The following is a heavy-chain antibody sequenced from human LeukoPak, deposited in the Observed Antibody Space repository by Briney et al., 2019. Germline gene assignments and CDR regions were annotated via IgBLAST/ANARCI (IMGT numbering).Heavy chain of an antibody. CDR2: INHSGNT. CDR1: GGSFSGYY. V-gene: IGHV4-34*01. D-gene: IGHD5-18*01. CDR3: ARGDPLRRTQPWLRFGWYFDL. J-gene: IGHJ2*01. Sequence: PSETLSLTCAVYGGSFSGYYWSWIRQPPRKGLEWIGEINHSGNTNYNPSLKSRVTISVDTSKSQFSLKLSSVTAADAAVYYCARGDPLRRTQPWLRFGWYFDLWGRGTLVTVSS.